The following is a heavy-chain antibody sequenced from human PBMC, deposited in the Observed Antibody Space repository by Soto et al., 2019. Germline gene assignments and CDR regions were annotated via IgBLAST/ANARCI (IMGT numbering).Heavy chain of an antibody. CDR3: ARGRAAVVPVCTPDSFDV. CDR2: ISAFNGYP. V-gene: IGHV1-18*01. D-gene: IGHD2-15*01. Sequence: ASLKVACNPSGYSCNKYGFDWVRQALGQGLEWMGRISAFNGYPSLAQKFQGRLTSTTDAPTKTAYMELSSLRSGDTATYFCARGRAAVVPVCTPDSFDVWGKGTRLTVS. J-gene: IGHJ6*03. CDR1: GYSCNKYG.